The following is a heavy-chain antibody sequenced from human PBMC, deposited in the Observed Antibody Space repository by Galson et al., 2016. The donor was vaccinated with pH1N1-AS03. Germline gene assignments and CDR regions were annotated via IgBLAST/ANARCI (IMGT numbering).Heavy chain of an antibody. V-gene: IGHV3-48*03. D-gene: IGHD3-9*01. Sequence: SLRLSCAASGFTFSNYEMNWVRQAPGKGLEWVSYISNSGTTVHYADSVKGRFTISRDNAKNSLYLQMNSLRADDTAVYYCARGWYDIWTGYLVDPFDYWGQGALVTVSS. CDR1: GFTFSNYE. J-gene: IGHJ4*02. CDR3: ARGWYDIWTGYLVDPFDY. CDR2: ISNSGTTV.